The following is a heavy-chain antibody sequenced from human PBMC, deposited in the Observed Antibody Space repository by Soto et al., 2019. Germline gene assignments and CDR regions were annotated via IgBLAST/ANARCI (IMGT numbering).Heavy chain of an antibody. D-gene: IGHD3-16*01. CDR1: GFTFSSYA. CDR2: IKQDGSEK. J-gene: IGHJ4*02. V-gene: IGHV3-7*01. Sequence: GGSLRLSCAASGFTFSSYAMSWVRQAPGKGLEWVANIKQDGSEKYYVDSVKGRFTISRDNVDDSVFLHMNSLSAEDTAVYFCVRDVGFDYVNWGQGTLVTVSS. CDR3: VRDVGFDYVN.